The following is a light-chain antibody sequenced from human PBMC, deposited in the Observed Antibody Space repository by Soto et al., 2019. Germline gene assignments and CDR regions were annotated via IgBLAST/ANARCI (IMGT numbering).Light chain of an antibody. CDR2: DVT. V-gene: IGLV2-14*03. Sequence: QSVLTQPASVSGSPGQSITISCTGSSSDVGGYNFVSWYQHLPGRAPKLLIYDVTDRPSGISNRFSGSKSGNTASLSISGLQAEDEADYYCTSYSSSNTPVAFGTGTKLTVL. CDR1: SSDVGGYNF. J-gene: IGLJ1*01. CDR3: TSYSSSNTPVA.